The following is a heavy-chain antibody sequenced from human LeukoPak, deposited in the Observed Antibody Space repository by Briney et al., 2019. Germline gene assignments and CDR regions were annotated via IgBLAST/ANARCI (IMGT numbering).Heavy chain of an antibody. CDR2: IHYSGST. Sequence: PSETLSLTCTVSGGSVSSGSYYWRWLRQPPGKGLEWIGYIHYSGSTNYNPSLESRVTISVDTSKNQFSLKLNSVTAADTAVYYCARDKGYCSSTSCYGLDYWGQGTLVTVSS. J-gene: IGHJ4*02. D-gene: IGHD2-2*01. V-gene: IGHV4-61*01. CDR1: GGSVSSGSYY. CDR3: ARDKGYCSSTSCYGLDY.